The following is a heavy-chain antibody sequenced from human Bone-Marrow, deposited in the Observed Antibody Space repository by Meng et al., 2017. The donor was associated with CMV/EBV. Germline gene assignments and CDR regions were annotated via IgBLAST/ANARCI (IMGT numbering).Heavy chain of an antibody. J-gene: IGHJ4*02. CDR1: GYTFTGYY. CDR3: ARSGKWELPHFDY. CDR2: INPNSGGT. V-gene: IGHV1-2*02. Sequence: ASVKVSCKASGYTFTGYYMHWVRQDPGQGLEWMGWINPNSGGTNYAQKFQGRVSITRDTSISTAYMELSRLRSDDTAVYYCARSGKWELPHFDYWGQGILVTVSS. D-gene: IGHD1-26*01.